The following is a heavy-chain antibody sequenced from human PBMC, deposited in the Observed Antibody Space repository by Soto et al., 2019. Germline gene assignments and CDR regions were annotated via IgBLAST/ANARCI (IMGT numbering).Heavy chain of an antibody. V-gene: IGHV1-69*01. CDR3: ASLNNWSSGDGRIDV. D-gene: IGHD1-26*01. J-gene: IGHJ6*02. CDR2: IMPLYAKP. Sequence: QVQLVQSGAEEKKPGSSVKVSCKASGGTFNTYTISWVRQVPGQGLEWMGGIMPLYAKPTYAQPFLGRLKIDVDEHTSTVYMELSSLRSEDTALYYCASLNNWSSGDGRIDVWGRGTAVTVSS. CDR1: GGTFNTYT.